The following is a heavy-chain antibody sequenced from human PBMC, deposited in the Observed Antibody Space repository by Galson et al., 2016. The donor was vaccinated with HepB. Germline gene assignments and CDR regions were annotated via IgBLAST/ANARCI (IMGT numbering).Heavy chain of an antibody. V-gene: IGHV4-61*01. D-gene: IGHD3-3*01. J-gene: IGHJ4*02. CDR3: ATYRVGEGGRGD. CDR1: GDSVSSGNYH. Sequence: SETLSLTCTVSGDSVSSGNYHWSWIRQPPGKGLEWIGQMSNSGGTNYNPSLNSRVTMSVDTSNNQFSLKLSDVSTADTAGYYCATYRVGEGGRGDWGQGTLVTGSS. CDR2: MSNSGGT.